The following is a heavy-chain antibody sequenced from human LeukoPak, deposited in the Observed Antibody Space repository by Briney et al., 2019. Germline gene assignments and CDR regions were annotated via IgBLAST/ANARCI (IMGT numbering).Heavy chain of an antibody. CDR2: IIPIFGTA. CDR3: ARHHYDILTGYPGRDYYYYMDV. J-gene: IGHJ6*03. V-gene: IGHV1-69*01. D-gene: IGHD3-9*01. CDR1: GGTFSSYA. Sequence: SVKASCKASGGTFSSYAISWVRQAPGQGLEWMGGIIPIFGTANYAQKFQGRVTITADESTSTAYMELSSLRSEDTAVYYCARHHYDILTGYPGRDYYYYMDVWGKGTTVTVSS.